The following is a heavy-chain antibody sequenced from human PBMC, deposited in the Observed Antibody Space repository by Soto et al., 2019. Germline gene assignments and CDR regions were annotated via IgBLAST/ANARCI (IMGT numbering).Heavy chain of an antibody. CDR1: GYTHTDLS. Sequence: ASVTVSCKISGYTHTDLSMRWVRQAPGKGLEWMGGFDPEDGETIYAQKFQGRVTMTEDTSTDTAYMELSSLRSEDTAVYYCATAGPEYSSGWYLFDYWGQGTLVTVSS. D-gene: IGHD6-19*01. V-gene: IGHV1-24*01. CDR3: ATAGPEYSSGWYLFDY. CDR2: FDPEDGET. J-gene: IGHJ4*02.